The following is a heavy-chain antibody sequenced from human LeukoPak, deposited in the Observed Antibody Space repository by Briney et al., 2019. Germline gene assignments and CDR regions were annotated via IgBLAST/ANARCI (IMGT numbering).Heavy chain of an antibody. Sequence: PGGSLRLSCAASGFTFSSSGMHWVRQAPGKGLEWVALIWYDGSNKYYADSVKGRFTISRDNSKNALYLQMNSLRAEDTAIYYCARDPGGSGYSFDSWGQGTLVTVSS. CDR1: GFTFSSSG. V-gene: IGHV3-33*01. J-gene: IGHJ4*02. D-gene: IGHD6-19*01. CDR2: IWYDGSNK. CDR3: ARDPGGSGYSFDS.